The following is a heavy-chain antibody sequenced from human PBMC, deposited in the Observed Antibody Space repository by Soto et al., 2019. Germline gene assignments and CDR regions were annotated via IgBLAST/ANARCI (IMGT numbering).Heavy chain of an antibody. CDR2: IYYSGST. CDR3: ARDASPNANFLDY. CDR1: GGSVSSGSYY. Sequence: LSLTCTVSGGSVSSGSYYWSWIRQPPGKGLEWIGYIYYSGSTNYNPSLKSRVTISVDTSKNQFSLKLSSVTAADTAVYYCARDASPNANFLDYWGQGTLVTVSS. V-gene: IGHV4-61*01. J-gene: IGHJ4*02. D-gene: IGHD1-1*01.